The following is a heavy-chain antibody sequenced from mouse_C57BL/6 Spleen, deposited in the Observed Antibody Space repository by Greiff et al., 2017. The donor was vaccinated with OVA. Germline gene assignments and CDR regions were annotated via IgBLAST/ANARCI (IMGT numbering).Heavy chain of an antibody. V-gene: IGHV3-6*01. Sequence: DVQLQESGPGLVKPSQSLSLTCSVTGYSITSGYYWNWIRQFPGNKLEWMGYISYDGSNNYNPSLKNRISITRDTSKNQFFLKLNSVTTEDTATYYCARGGTTVLYYYAMDYWGQGTSVTVSS. J-gene: IGHJ4*01. CDR1: GYSITSGYY. D-gene: IGHD1-1*01. CDR2: ISYDGSN. CDR3: ARGGTTVLYYYAMDY.